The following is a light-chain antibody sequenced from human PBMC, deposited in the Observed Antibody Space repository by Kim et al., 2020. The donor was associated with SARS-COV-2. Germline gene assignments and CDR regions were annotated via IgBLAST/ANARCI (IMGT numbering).Light chain of an antibody. CDR1: QDISNY. Sequence: EIQMTQSPPSLPASIGDRVTITCRASQDISNYVNWYQQKPGLAPTVLIFDASNLQPGVPSRFSGSGSGTIFTLNISSLQPEDVATYYCQQYHNLPITCGQGTRLEIK. CDR3: QQYHNLPIT. CDR2: DAS. J-gene: IGKJ5*01. V-gene: IGKV1-33*01.